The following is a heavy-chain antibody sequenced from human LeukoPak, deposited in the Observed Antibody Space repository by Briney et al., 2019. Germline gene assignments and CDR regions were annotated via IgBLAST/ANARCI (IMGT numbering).Heavy chain of an antibody. J-gene: IGHJ4*02. CDR1: GGSFSGYY. D-gene: IGHD3-3*01. CDR2: IYTSGTT. CDR3: ARLASGYYEYFFDY. V-gene: IGHV4-59*10. Sequence: SETLSLTCAVYGGSFSGYYWSWIRQPAGKGLEWIGRIYTSGTTNYNPSLKSRVTMSVDTSKNQFSLKLSSVTAADTAVYYCARLASGYYEYFFDYWGQGTLVTVSS.